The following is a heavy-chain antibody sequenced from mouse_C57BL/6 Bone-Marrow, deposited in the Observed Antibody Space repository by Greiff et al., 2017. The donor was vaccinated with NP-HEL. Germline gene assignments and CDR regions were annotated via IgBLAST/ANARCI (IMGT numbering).Heavy chain of an antibody. V-gene: IGHV5-15*01. D-gene: IGHD2-1*01. J-gene: IGHJ2*01. Sequence: EVQGVESGGGLVQPGGSLKLSCAASGFTFSDYGMAWVRQAPRKGPEWVAFISNLAYSIYYADTVTGRFTISRENAKNTLYLEMSSLRSEDTAMYYCARHHYGNYFDYWAKAPLSQSPQ. CDR1: GFTFSDYG. CDR3: ARHHYGNYFDY. CDR2: ISNLAYSI.